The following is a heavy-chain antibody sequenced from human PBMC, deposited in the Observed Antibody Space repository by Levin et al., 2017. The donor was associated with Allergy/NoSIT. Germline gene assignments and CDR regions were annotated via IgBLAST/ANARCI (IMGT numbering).Heavy chain of an antibody. CDR2: INPNSGDT. Sequence: GASVKVSFKASGYTFTGYYMHWVRQAPGQGLEWMGWINPNSGDTNYAQKFQGRVTMTRDTSISTAYMGLSRLRSDDTAVYYCARRLHYYGSGGGFDYWGQGTLVTVSS. CDR3: ARRLHYYGSGGGFDY. D-gene: IGHD3-10*01. CDR1: GYTFTGYY. J-gene: IGHJ4*02. V-gene: IGHV1-2*02.